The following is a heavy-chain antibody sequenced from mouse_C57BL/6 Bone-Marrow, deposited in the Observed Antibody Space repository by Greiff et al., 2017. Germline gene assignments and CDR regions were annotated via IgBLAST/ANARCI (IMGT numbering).Heavy chain of an antibody. CDR3: ARRDDYGEYYAMDY. CDR1: GFTFSSYG. D-gene: IGHD2-4*01. J-gene: IGHJ4*01. V-gene: IGHV5-6*02. CDR2: ISSGGSYT. Sequence: VQLVVSGGDLVKPGGSLKLSCAASGFTFSSYGMSWVRQTPDKRLEWVATISSGGSYTYYPDSVKGRFTISRDNAKNTLYLQMSSLKSEDTAMYYCARRDDYGEYYAMDYWGQGTSVTVSS.